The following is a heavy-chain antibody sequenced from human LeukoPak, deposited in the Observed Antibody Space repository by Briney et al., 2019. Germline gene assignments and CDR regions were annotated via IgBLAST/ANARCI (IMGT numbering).Heavy chain of an antibody. D-gene: IGHD3-9*01. CDR3: ARAQTRYFDWLPYYYYGMDV. CDR1: GGTFSSYA. Sequence: SVKVSCKASGGTFSSYAISWVRQAPGQGLEWMGGIIPVFGTANYAQKFQGRVTITADESTSTAYMELSSLRSEGTAVYYCARAQTRYFDWLPYYYYGMDVWGQGTTVTVSS. CDR2: IIPVFGTA. J-gene: IGHJ6*02. V-gene: IGHV1-69*13.